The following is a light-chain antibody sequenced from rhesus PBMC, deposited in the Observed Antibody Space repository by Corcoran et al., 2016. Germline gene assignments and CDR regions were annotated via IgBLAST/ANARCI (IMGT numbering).Light chain of an antibody. V-gene: IGKV4-1*01. Sequence: DIVMTQSPDSLAVSLGERVTINCKSSQSLLFSANNKNYLAWYQQKPGQASKLLIFWASTRESGVPNPVSGRGSGTDFTLTISGLEAEDVVVYSCHQYYSSPLTFGGGTKVEIK. CDR1: QSLLFSANNKNY. J-gene: IGKJ4*01. CDR3: HQYYSSPLT. CDR2: WAS.